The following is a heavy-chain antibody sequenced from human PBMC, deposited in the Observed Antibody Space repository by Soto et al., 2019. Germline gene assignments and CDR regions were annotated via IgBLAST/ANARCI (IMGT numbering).Heavy chain of an antibody. CDR1: GFTFGDYA. CDR3: TRDGNWNYGNYYYYMDV. Sequence: GGSLRLSCTASGFTFGDYAMSWFRQAPGKGLEWVGFIRSKAYGGTTEYAASVKGRFTISRDDSKSIAYLQMNSLKTEDTAVYYCTRDGNWNYGNYYYYMDVWGKGTTVTVSS. D-gene: IGHD1-7*01. CDR2: IRSKAYGGTT. V-gene: IGHV3-49*03. J-gene: IGHJ6*03.